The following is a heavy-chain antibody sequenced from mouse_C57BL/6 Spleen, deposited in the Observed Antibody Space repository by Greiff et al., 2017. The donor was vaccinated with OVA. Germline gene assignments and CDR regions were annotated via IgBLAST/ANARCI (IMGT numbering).Heavy chain of an antibody. Sequence: VQLQQSGPELVKPGASVKISCKASGYTFTDYYMNWVKQSHGKSLEWIGDINPNNGGTSYNQKFKGKATLTVDKSSSTAYMELRSLTSEDSAVYYCARGDYDAPSWFAYWGQGTLVTVSA. J-gene: IGHJ3*01. CDR1: GYTFTDYY. CDR3: ARGDYDAPSWFAY. CDR2: INPNNGGT. V-gene: IGHV1-26*01. D-gene: IGHD2-4*01.